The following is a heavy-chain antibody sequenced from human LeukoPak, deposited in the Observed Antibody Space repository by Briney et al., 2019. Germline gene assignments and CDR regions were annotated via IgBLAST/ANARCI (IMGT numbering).Heavy chain of an antibody. V-gene: IGHV4-59*01. CDR2: IYYSGTT. Sequence: PSETLSLTCTVSGGSISGYYWSWIRQPPGRGLEWIGYIYYSGTTNYNPSLRSRVTISVDTSKNQFSLRLSSVTATDTAVYYCARLHSSRDEEFDLWGQGTLVTVSS. CDR1: GGSISGYY. CDR3: ARLHSSRDEEFDL. J-gene: IGHJ5*02.